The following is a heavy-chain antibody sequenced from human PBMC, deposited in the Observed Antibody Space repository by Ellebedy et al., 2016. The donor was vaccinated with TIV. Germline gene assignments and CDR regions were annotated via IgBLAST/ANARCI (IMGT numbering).Heavy chain of an antibody. CDR3: ASPNCSTTTCSSYFNY. Sequence: GGSLRLSXAASGLTFGDYYMTWIRQAPGKGLEWLSYISSSGRAKYYADSVKGRFTISRDNAKTSLYLQMNSLKAEDTAVYYCASPNCSTTTCSSYFNYWGQGTLVTVSS. CDR1: GLTFGDYY. D-gene: IGHD2-2*01. V-gene: IGHV3-11*01. J-gene: IGHJ4*02. CDR2: ISSSGRAK.